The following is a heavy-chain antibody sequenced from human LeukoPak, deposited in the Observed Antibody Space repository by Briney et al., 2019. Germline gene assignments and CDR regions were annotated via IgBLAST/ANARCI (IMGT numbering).Heavy chain of an antibody. J-gene: IGHJ3*02. V-gene: IGHV3-23*01. CDR3: AKDQTGDNSGYYGDKAFDI. CDR2: ISGSGGST. Sequence: PGGSLGLSCAASGFTFSLYAMDWVRQAPGKGLEWVSEISGSGGSTDYADSVKGRFTISRDNSKNTVYLQMNSLRAEDTAVYYCAKDQTGDNSGYYGDKAFDIWGQGTMVTVSS. D-gene: IGHD3-22*01. CDR1: GFTFSLYA.